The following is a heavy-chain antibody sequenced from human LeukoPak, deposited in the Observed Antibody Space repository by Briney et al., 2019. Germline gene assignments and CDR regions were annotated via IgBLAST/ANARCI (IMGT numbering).Heavy chain of an antibody. CDR2: IYSGGST. Sequence: WGSLRLSCAASGFTVSSNYMSWVRQAPGEGLEWVSVIYSGGSTYYADSVKGRFTISRDNSKNTLYLQMNSLRAEDTAVYYCARDGITMVRGVITTTYFDYWGQGTLVTVSS. J-gene: IGHJ4*02. CDR1: GFTVSSNY. D-gene: IGHD3-10*01. CDR3: ARDGITMVRGVITTTYFDY. V-gene: IGHV3-53*01.